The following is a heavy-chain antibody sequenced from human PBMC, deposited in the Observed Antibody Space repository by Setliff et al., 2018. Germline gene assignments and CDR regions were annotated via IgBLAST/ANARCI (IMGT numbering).Heavy chain of an antibody. CDR2: IDWDDDK. Sequence: VSGPTLVNPTQTLPLTCTFSGFSLSTSGMCVSWIRQPPGKALEWLARIDWDDDKYYSTSLKTRLTISKDTSKNQVVLTMTNMDPVDTATYYCARIYSGSYQYYFDYWGQGTLVTVSS. CDR1: GFSLSTSGMC. D-gene: IGHD1-26*01. J-gene: IGHJ4*02. CDR3: ARIYSGSYQYYFDY. V-gene: IGHV2-70*11.